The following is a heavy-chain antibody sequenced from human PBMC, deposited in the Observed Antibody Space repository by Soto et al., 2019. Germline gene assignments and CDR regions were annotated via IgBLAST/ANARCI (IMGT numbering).Heavy chain of an antibody. CDR1: GFTFSSYA. CDR2: ISYDGSNK. D-gene: IGHD2-15*01. Sequence: GGSLRLSCAASGFTFSSYAMHWVRQAPGKGLEWVAVISYDGSNKYYADSVKGRFTISRDNSKNTLYLQMNSLGAEDTAVYYCARDAIVVVVAATLYNWFDPWGQGTLVTVSS. CDR3: ARDAIVVVVAATLYNWFDP. J-gene: IGHJ5*02. V-gene: IGHV3-30-3*01.